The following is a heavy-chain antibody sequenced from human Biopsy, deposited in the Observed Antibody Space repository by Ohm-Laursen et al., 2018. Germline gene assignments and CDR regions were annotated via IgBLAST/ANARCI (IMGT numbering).Heavy chain of an antibody. J-gene: IGHJ6*02. CDR2: IIPIVGIT. Sequence: GSSVKVSCKASGDTLSRSAFFWVRQAPGPGLVYLGRIIPIVGITNHAQTFQGRITLTADKSTFMVYMELSRLRSDDTAIYYCARGGSGSGYYGMDVWGQGATVSVSS. CDR1: GDTLSRSA. V-gene: IGHV1-69*04. D-gene: IGHD3-10*01. CDR3: ARGGSGSGYYGMDV.